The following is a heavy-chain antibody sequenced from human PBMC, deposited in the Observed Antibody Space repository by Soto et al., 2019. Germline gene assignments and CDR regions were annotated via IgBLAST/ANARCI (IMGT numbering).Heavy chain of an antibody. J-gene: IGHJ4*02. CDR2: IFYSGST. CDR3: ATAAPRGYSSLGGLDY. CDR1: GGSISTSRSY. Sequence: SVTLPLTCNVSGGSISTSRSYWTWNRQPPGKGLEWLGNIFYSGSTNYNPSLESRVTISVDTSKNQFSLKLSSVTAADTAVYYCATAAPRGYSSLGGLDYWGQGTLVTVSS. D-gene: IGHD6-19*01. V-gene: IGHV4-61*01.